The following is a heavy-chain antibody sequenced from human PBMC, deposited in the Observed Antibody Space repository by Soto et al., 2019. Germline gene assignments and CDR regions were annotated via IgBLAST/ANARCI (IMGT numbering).Heavy chain of an antibody. CDR1: GGSISSGGYY. V-gene: IGHV4-31*03. Sequence: QVQLQEAGPGLVMPSQTLSLTCTVSGGSISSGGYYWSWIRQHPGKGLEWIGYIYYSGSTYYNPSLKSRVTISVGTSKNQFSLKLSSVTAADTAVYYCARGRTMVRVLDWFDPWGQGTLVTVSS. CDR2: IYYSGST. D-gene: IGHD3-10*01. J-gene: IGHJ5*02. CDR3: ARGRTMVRVLDWFDP.